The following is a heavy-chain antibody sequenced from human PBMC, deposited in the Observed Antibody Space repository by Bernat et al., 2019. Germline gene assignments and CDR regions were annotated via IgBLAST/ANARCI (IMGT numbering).Heavy chain of an antibody. Sequence: QVQLVQSGAEVKKPGASVKVSCKASGYTFTGYYMHWVRQAPGQGLEWMGWINPNSGGTNYAQKFQGRVTMTRDTSNSTAYMELSRLRSDDTAVYYCAREPYSSSGYRGGWFDPWGQGTLVTVSS. V-gene: IGHV1-2*02. CDR3: AREPYSSSGYRGGWFDP. CDR2: INPNSGGT. J-gene: IGHJ5*02. CDR1: GYTFTGYY. D-gene: IGHD6-13*01.